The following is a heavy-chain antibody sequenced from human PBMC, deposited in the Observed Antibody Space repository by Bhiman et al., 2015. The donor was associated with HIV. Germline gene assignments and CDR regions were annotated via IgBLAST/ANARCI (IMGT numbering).Heavy chain of an antibody. CDR1: GFTFDDYA. CDR3: AKDASSSWYYFDY. V-gene: IGHV3-9*01. D-gene: IGHD6-13*01. Sequence: EVQLVESGGGLVQPGRSLRLSCAASGFTFDDYAMHWVRQAPGKGLEWVSGISWNSGSIGYADSVKGRFTISRDNAKNSLYLQMNSLRAEDTALYYCAKDASSSWYYFDYWGPGERWSPSPQ. CDR2: ISWNSGSI. J-gene: IGHJ4*02.